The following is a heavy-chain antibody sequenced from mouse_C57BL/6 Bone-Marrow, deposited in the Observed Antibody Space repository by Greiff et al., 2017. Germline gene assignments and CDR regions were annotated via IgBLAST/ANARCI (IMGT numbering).Heavy chain of an antibody. CDR1: GYTFTDYY. D-gene: IGHD2-1*01. Sequence: QVHVKQSGAELVRPGASVKLSCKASGYTFTDYYINWVKQRPGQELEWIARIYPGSGNTYYNEKFKGKATLTAEKSSSTAYMQLSSLTSEDSAVYFCARLGGNHDYWGQGTTLTVSS. CDR3: ARLGGNHDY. CDR2: IYPGSGNT. V-gene: IGHV1-76*01. J-gene: IGHJ2*01.